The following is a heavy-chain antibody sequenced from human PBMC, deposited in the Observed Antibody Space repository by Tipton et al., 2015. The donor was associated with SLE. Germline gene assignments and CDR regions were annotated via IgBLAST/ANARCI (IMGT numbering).Heavy chain of an antibody. J-gene: IGHJ3*02. V-gene: IGHV4-34*01. Sequence: TLSLTCAVYGGSFSGYYWSWIRQPPGKGLEWIGEINHSGSTNYNPSLKSRVTISADTSKNQFSLKLSSVTAADTAVYYCARHLDGTYGSHAFDIWGQGKMVTVSS. CDR2: INHSGST. D-gene: IGHD1-26*01. CDR3: ARHLDGTYGSHAFDI. CDR1: GGSFSGYY.